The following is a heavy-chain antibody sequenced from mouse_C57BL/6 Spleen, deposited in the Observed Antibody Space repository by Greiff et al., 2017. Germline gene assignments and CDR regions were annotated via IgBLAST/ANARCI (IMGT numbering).Heavy chain of an antibody. CDR2: INPSNGGT. Sequence: QVQLQQPGTELVKPGASVTLSCKASGYTFTSYWMHWVKQRPGQGLEWIGNINPSNGGTNYNEKFKSNATLTVDKSSSTAYMQLSSLTSEDSAVYYCARGVPLYAMDYWGQGTSVTVSS. CDR3: ARGVPLYAMDY. V-gene: IGHV1-53*01. D-gene: IGHD6-1*01. J-gene: IGHJ4*01. CDR1: GYTFTSYW.